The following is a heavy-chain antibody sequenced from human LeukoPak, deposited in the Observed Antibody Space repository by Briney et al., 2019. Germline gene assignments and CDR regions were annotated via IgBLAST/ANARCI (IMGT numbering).Heavy chain of an antibody. CDR2: ISGSGDTI. J-gene: IGHJ4*02. CDR1: GFTFRGYN. CDR3: AGDLGITGDPMGARLSYFDY. Sequence: PGGSLRLSCAASGFTFRGYNMNWVRQSPGRGLEWVSFISGSGDTIYYADSVKGRFTISRDNAQNSLYLRMNSLRDEDTAVYYCAGDLGITGDPMGARLSYFDYWGQGTLVTVSS. D-gene: IGHD1-20*01. V-gene: IGHV3-48*02.